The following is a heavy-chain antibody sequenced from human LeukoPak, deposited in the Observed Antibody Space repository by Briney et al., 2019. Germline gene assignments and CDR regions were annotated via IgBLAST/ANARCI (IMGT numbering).Heavy chain of an antibody. V-gene: IGHV3-9*03. CDR2: ITWNSGSI. CDR3: AKGGYDSSGYYYNAFDI. D-gene: IGHD3-22*01. CDR1: GFTFDDYA. Sequence: QTGGSLRLSCAVSGFTFDDYAMHWVRQAPGKGLEWVSGITWNSGSIVYADSVKGRFTISRDNAKNSLYLQMNSLRAEDMALYYCAKGGYDSSGYYYNAFDIWGQGTMVTVSS. J-gene: IGHJ3*02.